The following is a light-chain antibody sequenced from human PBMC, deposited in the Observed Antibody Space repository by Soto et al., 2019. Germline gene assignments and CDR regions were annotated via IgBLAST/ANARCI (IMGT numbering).Light chain of an antibody. V-gene: IGKV1-5*03. CDR3: QHYNIYSEA. CDR1: QTISSW. Sequence: DIQMTQSPSTLSGSVGDRVTITCRASQTISSWLAWYQQKPGKAPKLLIYKASTLKSGVPSRFSGSGSGTEFTLTSSSLQPDDFATYYCQHYNIYSEAFVKGTKGELK. J-gene: IGKJ1*01. CDR2: KAS.